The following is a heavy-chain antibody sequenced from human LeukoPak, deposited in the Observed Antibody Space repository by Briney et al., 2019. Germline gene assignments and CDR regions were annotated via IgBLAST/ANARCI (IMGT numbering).Heavy chain of an antibody. J-gene: IGHJ4*02. CDR3: ARVLSDFGVVTHFDY. CDR2: IIPILGIA. D-gene: IGHD3-3*01. V-gene: IGHV1-69*04. Sequence: GASVKVSCKASGGTFSSYAISWVRQAPGQGLEWMGRIIPILGIANYAQKFQGRVTITADKSTSTAYMELSSLRSEDTAVYYCARVLSDFGVVTHFDYWGQGTLVTVSS. CDR1: GGTFSSYA.